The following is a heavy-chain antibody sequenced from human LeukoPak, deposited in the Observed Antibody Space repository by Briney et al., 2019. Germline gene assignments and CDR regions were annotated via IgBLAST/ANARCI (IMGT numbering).Heavy chain of an antibody. Sequence: GGSLRLSCAASGFTFSSYAMHWVRQAPGKGLEWVAVISYDGSNKYYADSVKGRFTISRDNSKNTLYLQMNSLRAEDTAVYYCARPRVPYYYYGMDVWGQGTTVTVSS. J-gene: IGHJ6*02. CDR1: GFTFSSYA. V-gene: IGHV3-30-3*01. CDR3: ARPRVPYYYYGMDV. D-gene: IGHD2-2*01. CDR2: ISYDGSNK.